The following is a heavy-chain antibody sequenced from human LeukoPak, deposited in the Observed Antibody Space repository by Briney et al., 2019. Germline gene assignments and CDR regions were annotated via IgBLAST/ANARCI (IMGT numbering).Heavy chain of an antibody. CDR1: GGSISSYY. CDR2: IYTSGSP. V-gene: IGHV4-4*07. D-gene: IGHD6-6*01. CDR3: ARGGSRSYTSSTLDY. Sequence: SETLSLPCTVSGGSISSYYWSWLRQPAGKGLEWVGRIYTSGSPNYNPSLKSRVTTSIDTSKIRFSLKVSSVIAADTAMYCCARGGSRSYTSSTLDYWGQGTLVTVSS. J-gene: IGHJ4*02.